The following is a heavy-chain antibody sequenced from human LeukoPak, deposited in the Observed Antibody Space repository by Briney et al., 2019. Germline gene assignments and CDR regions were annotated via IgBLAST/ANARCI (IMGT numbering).Heavy chain of an antibody. Sequence: GGSLGLSCSASGLPFNNYVMHWVRQAPGKGLDYVSGISADGGTTYYADSAKGRFTISRDNSKNTLYLQLSSLRAEDTAVYYCVNGGVDTTMVPFDSWGQGTLVTVSS. CDR2: ISADGGTT. CDR1: GLPFNNYV. J-gene: IGHJ4*02. D-gene: IGHD5-18*01. CDR3: VNGGVDTTMVPFDS. V-gene: IGHV3-64D*06.